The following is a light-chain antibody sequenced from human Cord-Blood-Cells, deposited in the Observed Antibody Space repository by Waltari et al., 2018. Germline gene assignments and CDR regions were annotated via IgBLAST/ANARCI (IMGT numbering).Light chain of an antibody. V-gene: IGLV2-23*01. CDR1: SSDVGSYNL. CDR3: CSYAGSSTVV. Sequence: QSALTQPAAVSGSTGQSITIPCTGTSSDVGSYNLVSWYQQHPGKAPKLMIYEGSKRPSGVSNRFSGSKSGNTASLTISGLQAEDEADYYCCSYAGSSTVVFGGGTKLTVL. CDR2: EGS. J-gene: IGLJ2*01.